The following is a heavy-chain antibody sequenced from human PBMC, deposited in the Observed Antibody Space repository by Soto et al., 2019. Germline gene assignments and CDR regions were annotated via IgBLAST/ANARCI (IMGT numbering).Heavy chain of an antibody. CDR2: IYPGDSYT. Sequence: XESLTLSRKGSGYSFRHKWLGLVRQMPGKGLEWMLIIYPGDSYTRYTPSFQGQVTFSADRSISTAYLQWTSLRASDTAIYYCARLRGYASDYYYGIDAWGQGTTVTVSS. CDR3: ARLRGYASDYYYGIDA. CDR1: GYSFRHKW. D-gene: IGHD5-12*01. J-gene: IGHJ6*02. V-gene: IGHV5-51*01.